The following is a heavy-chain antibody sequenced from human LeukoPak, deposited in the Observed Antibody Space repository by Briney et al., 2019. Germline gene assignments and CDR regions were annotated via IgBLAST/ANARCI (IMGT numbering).Heavy chain of an antibody. J-gene: IGHJ4*02. CDR2: IYYTGRT. Sequence: SETLSLTCTVSGGSISSYYWNWIRQPPGKGLEWIGYIYYTGRTNYNPSLKSRVTISVDTSKNQFSLKLSSVTAADTAVYFCARTNTRTYYYDSSAYYPFDYWGQGTLVTVSS. D-gene: IGHD3-22*01. V-gene: IGHV4-59*01. CDR1: GGSISSYY. CDR3: ARTNTRTYYYDSSAYYPFDY.